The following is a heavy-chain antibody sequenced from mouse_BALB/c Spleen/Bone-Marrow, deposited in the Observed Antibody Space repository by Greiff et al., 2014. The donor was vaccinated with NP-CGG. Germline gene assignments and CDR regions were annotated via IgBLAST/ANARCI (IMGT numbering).Heavy chain of an antibody. CDR2: IHPSNGRT. Sequence: QVQLQQSGTELVKPGASVKLSCKASGYTFTSYWIHWVKQGPGQGLEWIGEIHPSNGRTNYSEKFKTKATLTVDKSSSTAHMQLSSLTSEDSAVYDCARGTARAMMDYWGQGTSVTVSA. V-gene: IGHV1S81*02. D-gene: IGHD3-2*01. CDR1: GYTFTSYW. CDR3: ARGTARAMMDY. J-gene: IGHJ4*01.